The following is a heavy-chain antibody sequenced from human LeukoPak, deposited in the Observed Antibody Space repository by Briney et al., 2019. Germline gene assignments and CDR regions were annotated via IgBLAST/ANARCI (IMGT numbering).Heavy chain of an antibody. D-gene: IGHD3-10*01. J-gene: IGHJ4*02. V-gene: IGHV4-34*01. CDR2: SKHSGGT. CDR1: GGSFSHYY. Sequence: SETLSLTCAVYGGSFSHYYWSWIRQPPGKGLEGIGESKHSGGTNYNPSLKSRVTISVDTSKKQFSLTLTSVTAADTAVYYCARGQWEVRGIIITQLDYWGQGSLVTVSS. CDR3: ARGQWEVRGIIITQLDY.